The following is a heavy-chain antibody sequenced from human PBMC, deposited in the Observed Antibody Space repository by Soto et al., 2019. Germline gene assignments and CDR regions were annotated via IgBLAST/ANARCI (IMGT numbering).Heavy chain of an antibody. CDR2: ISYDGSNE. V-gene: IGHV3-30*18. CDR1: GFTFRSYG. Sequence: QVQLVESGGGVVQPGRSLRLSCAASGFTFRSYGMHWVRQAPGKGLEWVAVISYDGSNEYYADSVKGRFTISRDNSKNTLYLQMNRLRGEDTAVYYCAKNGGLEWLLFGMDVWGQGTTVTISS. CDR3: AKNGGLEWLLFGMDV. D-gene: IGHD3-3*01. J-gene: IGHJ6*02.